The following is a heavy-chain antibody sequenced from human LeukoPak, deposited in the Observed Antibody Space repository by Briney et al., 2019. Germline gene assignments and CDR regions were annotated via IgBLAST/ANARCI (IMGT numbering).Heavy chain of an antibody. Sequence: PGGSLRLSCAASRFTFSNYAMSWVRQAPGKGLEWVSTISGSRGSTYYADSVKGRFTISRDDSKNTLSLQMNSLRVEDTALYYCAQDIAWGAFEHWGQGTLVTVSS. CDR1: RFTFSNYA. D-gene: IGHD7-27*01. J-gene: IGHJ4*02. V-gene: IGHV3-23*01. CDR2: ISGSRGST. CDR3: AQDIAWGAFEH.